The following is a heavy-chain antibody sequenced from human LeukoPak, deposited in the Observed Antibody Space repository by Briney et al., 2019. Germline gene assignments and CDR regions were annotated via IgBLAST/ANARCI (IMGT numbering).Heavy chain of an antibody. CDR3: ARDRCSSTSCYRVNWFDP. CDR1: GDSIISSNC. CDR2: IYHRGST. J-gene: IGHJ5*02. Sequence: SETLSLTCAVSGDSIISSNCWSWVRQPPGKGLEWIGDIYHRGSTNYNPSLKSRVTISVDKSKNQFSLKLTSVTAADTAVYYCARDRCSSTSCYRVNWFDPWGQGTLVTVSS. D-gene: IGHD2-2*02. V-gene: IGHV4-4*02.